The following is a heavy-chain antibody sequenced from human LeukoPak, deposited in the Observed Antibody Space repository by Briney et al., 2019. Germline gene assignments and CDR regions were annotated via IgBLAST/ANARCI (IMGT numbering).Heavy chain of an antibody. CDR3: AREGAVKDSSGFYQDAFDI. CDR1: GFTFRNYE. CDR2: SSTSGSSI. Sequence: GGSLRLSCTASGFTFRNYEMNWVRQAPGKGLEWILYSSTSGSSIYYTDSVKGRFSISRDNAKNSLYLQMHSLRAEDTAVCYCAREGAVKDSSGFYQDAFDIWGQGTMVIVSS. J-gene: IGHJ3*02. D-gene: IGHD3-22*01. V-gene: IGHV3-48*03.